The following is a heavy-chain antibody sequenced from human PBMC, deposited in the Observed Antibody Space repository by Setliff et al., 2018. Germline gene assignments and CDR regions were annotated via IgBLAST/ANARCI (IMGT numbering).Heavy chain of an antibody. V-gene: IGHV4-34*01. J-gene: IGHJ5*02. CDR3: ARGGPYCSSTSCYKVYNWFDP. D-gene: IGHD2-2*02. CDR1: GGSFSGYY. Sequence: SETLSLTCAVYGGSFSGYYWSWIRQPPGKGLEWIGEINHSGSTNYNPSLKSRVTISVDTSKNQFSLKLRSVTAADTAVYYCARGGPYCSSTSCYKVYNWFDPWGQGTLVTVSS. CDR2: INHSGST.